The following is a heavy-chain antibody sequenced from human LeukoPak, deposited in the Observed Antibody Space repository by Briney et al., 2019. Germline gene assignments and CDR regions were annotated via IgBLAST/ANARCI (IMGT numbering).Heavy chain of an antibody. D-gene: IGHD6-19*01. J-gene: IGHJ3*02. Sequence: SETLSLTCTVSGGSISSYYWSWIRQPPGKGLEWIGYIYYSGSTNYNPSLKSRVTISVDTSKNQFSLKLSSVTAADTAVYYCARDSSGRPLRPDAFDIWGQGTMVTVSS. CDR1: GGSISSYY. CDR3: ARDSSGRPLRPDAFDI. CDR2: IYYSGST. V-gene: IGHV4-59*01.